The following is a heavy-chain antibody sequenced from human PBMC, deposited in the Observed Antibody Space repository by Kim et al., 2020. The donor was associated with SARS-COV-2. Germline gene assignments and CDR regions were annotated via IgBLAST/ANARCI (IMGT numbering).Heavy chain of an antibody. D-gene: IGHD3-9*01. J-gene: IGHJ4*02. CDR1: GGSISSSSYY. CDR3: ARHGTLRYFDWLFASSPDN. CDR2: IYYSGST. V-gene: IGHV4-39*01. Sequence: SETLSLTCTVSGGSISSSSYYWGWIRQPPGKGLEWIGSIYYSGSTYYNPSLKSRVTISVDTSKNQFSLKLSSVTAADTAVYYCARHGTLRYFDWLFASSPDNWGQGTLVTVSS.